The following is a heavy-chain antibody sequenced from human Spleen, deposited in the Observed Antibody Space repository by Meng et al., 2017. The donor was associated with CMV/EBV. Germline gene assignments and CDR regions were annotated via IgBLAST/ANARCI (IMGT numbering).Heavy chain of an antibody. V-gene: IGHV3-21*06. D-gene: IGHD2-2*01. CDR3: ARERLYQPLWGDALDI. CDR2: ISISRRYI. Sequence: GGSLRLSCAPSGFSFSTYTLHWVRQAPGKGLEWVASISISRRYITYADPVKGRFTISRDNAKDSLYLQMSSLRAEDTAVYYCARERLYQPLWGDALDIWGQGTMVTVSS. CDR1: GFSFSTYT. J-gene: IGHJ3*02.